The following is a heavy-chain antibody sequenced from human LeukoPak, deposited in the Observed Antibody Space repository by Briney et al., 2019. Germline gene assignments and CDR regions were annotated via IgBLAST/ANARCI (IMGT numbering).Heavy chain of an antibody. V-gene: IGHV3-66*01. D-gene: IGHD6-19*01. CDR1: GFTVSSNY. CDR3: ARDSGWSHYFDY. J-gene: IGHJ4*02. Sequence: GGSLRLSCAASGFTVSSNYMSWVRQAPGKGLEWVSVIYSGGNTYYADSVKGRFTISRDNSKNTLYLQMNSLRAEDTAVYYCARDSGWSHYFDYWGQGTLVTVSS. CDR2: IYSGGNT.